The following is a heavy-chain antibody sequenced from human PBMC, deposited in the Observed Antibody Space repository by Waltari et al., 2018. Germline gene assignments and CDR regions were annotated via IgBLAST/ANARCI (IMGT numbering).Heavy chain of an antibody. V-gene: IGHV4-59*01. J-gene: IGHJ4*02. D-gene: IGHD1-1*01. CDR1: GGSISSYY. Sequence: QVQLQESGPGLVKPSETLSLTCTVSGGSISSYYWSWIRQPPGKGLEWIGYIYYSGSTNYNPSLKSRVTISVDTSKNQFSRKLSSVTAADTAVYYCARFPPSAEERSYWGQGTLVTVSS. CDR2: IYYSGST. CDR3: ARFPPSAEERSY.